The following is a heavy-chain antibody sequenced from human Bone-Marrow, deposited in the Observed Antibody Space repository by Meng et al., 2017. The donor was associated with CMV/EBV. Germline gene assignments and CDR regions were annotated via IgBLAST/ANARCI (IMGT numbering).Heavy chain of an antibody. CDR2: ISSSSSYI. CDR3: ARGHCSSTRCYRNYFDY. Sequence: GESLKISCAASGFTFSSYSMNWVRQAPGKGLEWVSSISSSSSYIYYADSVKGRFTISRDNAKNSLHLQMNSLRAEDTAVYYCARGHCSSTRCYRNYFDYWGQGTLVTVSS. D-gene: IGHD2-2*01. CDR1: GFTFSSYS. J-gene: IGHJ4*02. V-gene: IGHV3-21*01.